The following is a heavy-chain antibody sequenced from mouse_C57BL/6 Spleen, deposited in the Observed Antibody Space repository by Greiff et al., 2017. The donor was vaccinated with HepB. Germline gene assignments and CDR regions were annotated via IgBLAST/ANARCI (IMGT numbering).Heavy chain of an antibody. D-gene: IGHD2-2*01. CDR3: ARSTMVTPAWFAY. CDR1: GYTFTSYW. CDR2: IDPSDSET. J-gene: IGHJ3*01. V-gene: IGHV1-52*01. Sequence: VQLQESGAELVRPGSSVKLSCKASGYTFTSYWMHWVKQRPIQGLEWIGNIDPSDSETHYNQKFKDKATLTVDKSSSTAYMQLSSLTSEDSAVYYCARSTMVTPAWFAYWGQGTLVTVSA.